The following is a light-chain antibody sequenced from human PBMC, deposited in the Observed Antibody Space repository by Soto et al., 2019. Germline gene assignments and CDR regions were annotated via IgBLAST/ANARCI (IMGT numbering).Light chain of an antibody. Sequence: DIQMTQSPYSVSASVGDRVTITCRASQGISSWLDWYQQKPGKAPKLLIYAASSLQSGVPSKFSGSGSRTDFTLAISSLQPEDFATYYCQQANSFPITFGQGTRLEIK. CDR3: QQANSFPIT. V-gene: IGKV1-12*01. J-gene: IGKJ5*01. CDR1: QGISSW. CDR2: AAS.